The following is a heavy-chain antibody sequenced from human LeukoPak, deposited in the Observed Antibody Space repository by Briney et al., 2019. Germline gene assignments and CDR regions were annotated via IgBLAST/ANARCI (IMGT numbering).Heavy chain of an antibody. CDR1: GFTFTSYA. Sequence: GGSLRLSCAASGFTFTSYAMSWVHQAPGKGLEWVSAISGSGGDTYYADSVKGRFTISRDNSKNTLYLQMNSLRAEDTAVYYCAKSLIGSGYGWAPFDYWGQGTLVTVSS. J-gene: IGHJ4*02. D-gene: IGHD5-12*01. CDR2: ISGSGGDT. CDR3: AKSLIGSGYGWAPFDY. V-gene: IGHV3-23*01.